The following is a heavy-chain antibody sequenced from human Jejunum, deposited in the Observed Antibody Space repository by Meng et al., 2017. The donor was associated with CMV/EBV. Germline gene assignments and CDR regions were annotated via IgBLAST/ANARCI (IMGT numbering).Heavy chain of an antibody. D-gene: IGHD4-17*01. Sequence: HSCAASGFPFSDSSLHLIRHSPSTRLTCLSSLSSPRPPLSSSSSLQGRFSISRDNAKNSLYLQMNSLRAEDTAVYYCARGNYGFDQWGQGTLVTVSS. CDR2: LSSPRPPL. J-gene: IGHJ4*02. CDR1: GFPFSDSS. CDR3: ARGNYGFDQ. V-gene: IGHV3-11*01.